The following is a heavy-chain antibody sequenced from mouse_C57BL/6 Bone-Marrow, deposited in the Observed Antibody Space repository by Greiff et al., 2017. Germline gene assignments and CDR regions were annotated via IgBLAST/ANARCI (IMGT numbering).Heavy chain of an antibody. J-gene: IGHJ4*01. V-gene: IGHV14-4*01. D-gene: IGHD2-1*01. CDR1: GFNIKDDY. Sequence: VQLQQSGAELVRPGASVKLSCTASGFNIKDDYMHWVKQRPEQGLEWIGWIDPENGDTEYASKFQGKATITADTSANTAYLQLSSLTSEDTAVYYCTPIYYDAMDYWGQGTSVTVSS. CDR3: TPIYYDAMDY. CDR2: IDPENGDT.